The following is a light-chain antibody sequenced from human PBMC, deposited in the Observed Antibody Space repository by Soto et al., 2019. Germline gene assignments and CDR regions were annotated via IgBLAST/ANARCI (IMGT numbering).Light chain of an antibody. Sequence: EVVMTQSPLSLPVTLGQPASISCRSSESLVSSDGTTYLNWFNQRPGQSPRRXSYKVSNRDSGVPDRFRGSGSGTEFTLTISRVEAEDAGVYYCMQAAQWPRTFGPGTKVDI. J-gene: IGKJ3*01. CDR2: KVS. CDR1: ESLVSSDGTTY. V-gene: IGKV2-30*01. CDR3: MQAAQWPRT.